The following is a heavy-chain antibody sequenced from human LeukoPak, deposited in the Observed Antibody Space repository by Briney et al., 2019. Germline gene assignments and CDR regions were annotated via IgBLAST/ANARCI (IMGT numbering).Heavy chain of an antibody. V-gene: IGHV1-2*02. D-gene: IGHD6-6*01. J-gene: IGHJ3*02. Sequence: ASVTVSSKASVYTFTGYYIHWVRPAPGQGLEWMGWIYPYRGYTNYAQNFQVRVTMTRDTSISTAYMELSSLKSDDTAVYYCARDRNSGSSLDIWGQGTMLTVSS. CDR2: IYPYRGYT. CDR1: VYTFTGYY. CDR3: ARDRNSGSSLDI.